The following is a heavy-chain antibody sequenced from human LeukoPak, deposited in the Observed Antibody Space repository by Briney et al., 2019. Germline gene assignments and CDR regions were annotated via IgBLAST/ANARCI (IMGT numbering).Heavy chain of an antibody. J-gene: IGHJ5*02. D-gene: IGHD2-2*01. Sequence: ASVTVSCKASGYTFTSYGISWVRQAPGQGLEWMGWISAYNGNTNYAQKLQGRVTMTTDTYTSTAYMELRSLRSDDTAVYYCARGSSPPAATNWFDPWGQGTLVTVSS. CDR2: ISAYNGNT. V-gene: IGHV1-18*01. CDR3: ARGSSPPAATNWFDP. CDR1: GYTFTSYG.